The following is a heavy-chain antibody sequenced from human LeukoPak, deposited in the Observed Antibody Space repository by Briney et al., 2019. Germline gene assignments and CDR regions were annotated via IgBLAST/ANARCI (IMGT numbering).Heavy chain of an antibody. D-gene: IGHD3-22*01. CDR3: ARATYYYDSSGYGY. CDR2: IYYSGST. J-gene: IGHJ4*02. Sequence: SETLSLTCTVSGGSISSSSYYWGWIRQPPGKGLEWIGSIYYSGSTYYNPSLKSRVTISVDTSKNQFSLKLSSVTAADTAVYYCARATYYYDSSGYGYWGQGTLVTVSS. V-gene: IGHV4-39*07. CDR1: GGSISSSSYY.